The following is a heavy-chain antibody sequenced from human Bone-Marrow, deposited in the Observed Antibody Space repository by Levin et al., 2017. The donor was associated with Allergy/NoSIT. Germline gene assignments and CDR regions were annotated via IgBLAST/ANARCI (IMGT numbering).Heavy chain of an antibody. CDR1: GGSFSGYY. CDR3: ARGRGGLPELSAAAGPTSLDDY. CDR2: INHSGST. J-gene: IGHJ4*02. Sequence: ASETLSLTCAVYGGSFSGYYWSWIRQPPGKGLEWIGEINHSGSTNYNPSLKSRVTISVDTSKNQFSLKLSSVTAADTAVYYCARGRGGLPELSAAAGPTSLDDYWGQGTLVTVSS. V-gene: IGHV4-34*01. D-gene: IGHD6-13*01.